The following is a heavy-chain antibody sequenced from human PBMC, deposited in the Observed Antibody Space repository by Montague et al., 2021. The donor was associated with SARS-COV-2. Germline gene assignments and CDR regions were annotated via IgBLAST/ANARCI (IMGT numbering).Heavy chain of an antibody. CDR3: AKGPTSGF. Sequence: SLRLSCAASGFTFNTYGMWVRQAPGKGLEWLSYISGSGDKTYYAGSVKGRFTVSRDNSKNTLYLQMNSLGADDTAVYYCAKGPTSGFWGQGTLVTVSS. J-gene: IGHJ4*02. V-gene: IGHV3-23*01. CDR2: ISGSGDKT. D-gene: IGHD7-27*01. CDR1: GFTFNTYG.